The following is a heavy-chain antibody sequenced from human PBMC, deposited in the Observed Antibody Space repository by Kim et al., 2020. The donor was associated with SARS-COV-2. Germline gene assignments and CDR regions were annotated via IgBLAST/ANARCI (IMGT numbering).Heavy chain of an antibody. V-gene: IGHV4-31*03. J-gene: IGHJ4*02. D-gene: IGHD3-10*01. CDR2: ISYSGRT. CDR3: ATTRRRGDSGSYPETYSFDF. Sequence: SETLSLTCTVTGASVSAYNSYWSWIRQHPGKGLEWIGYISYSGRTSYSPSLKSRLTMSLDTSKNHFSLKLTSVNAADTAVYYCATTRRRGDSGSYPETYSFDFWGQGTLVSVSS. CDR1: GASVSAYNSY.